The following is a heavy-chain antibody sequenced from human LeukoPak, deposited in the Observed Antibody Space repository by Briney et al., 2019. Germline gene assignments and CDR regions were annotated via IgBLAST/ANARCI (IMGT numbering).Heavy chain of an antibody. CDR3: ARDPPRSRFSRFYFYY. V-gene: IGHV1-2*02. Sequence: ASVKVSCKASGYTSTDYYLHWVRQAPGQGLEWLGWINPNSGGTNYAQKFQGRVTMTWDTSIGTGYMELRRRISEDTAVYYCARDPPRSRFSRFYFYYWGQGTLVTVSS. D-gene: IGHD2-2*01. J-gene: IGHJ4*02. CDR2: INPNSGGT. CDR1: GYTSTDYY.